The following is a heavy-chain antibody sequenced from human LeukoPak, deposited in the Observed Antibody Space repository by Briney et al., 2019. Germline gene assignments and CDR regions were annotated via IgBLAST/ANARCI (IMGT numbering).Heavy chain of an antibody. D-gene: IGHD3-10*01. V-gene: IGHV3-66*01. J-gene: IGHJ5*02. CDR3: ARDGSTMVRGVIVGWFDP. CDR1: GFTVSSNY. Sequence: PGGSLRLSCAASGFTVSSNYMSWVRQAPGKGLEWVSVIYSGGSTYYADSVKGRFTISRDNSKNTLYLQMNSLRAEDTAVYYCARDGSTMVRGVIVGWFDPWGQGTLVTVSS. CDR2: IYSGGST.